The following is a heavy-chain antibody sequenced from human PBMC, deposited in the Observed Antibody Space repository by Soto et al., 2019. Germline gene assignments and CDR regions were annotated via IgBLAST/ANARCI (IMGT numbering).Heavy chain of an antibody. CDR3: ARGHDYEFDP. CDR2: IIPILGTA. D-gene: IGHD4-17*01. V-gene: IGHV1-69*10. J-gene: IGHJ5*02. Sequence: SVKVSCKASGGTFSSYAISWVRQAPGQGLEWMGGIIPILGTANYARKFQGRVTITTDTSTSTAYMELSSLRSDDTAVYYCARGHDYEFDPWGQGTLVTVSS. CDR1: GGTFSSYA.